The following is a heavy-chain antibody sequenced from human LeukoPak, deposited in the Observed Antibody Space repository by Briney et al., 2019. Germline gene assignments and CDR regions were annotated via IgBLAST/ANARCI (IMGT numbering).Heavy chain of an antibody. J-gene: IGHJ5*02. Sequence: KPSETLSLTCTVSGGSISSYYWSWIRQPPGKGLEWIGYIYYSGSTNYNPSLKGRVTISVDTSKNQFSLKLSSVTAADTAVYYCARSYSSGSYYSPFDPWGQGTLVTVSS. CDR2: IYYSGST. V-gene: IGHV4-59*01. D-gene: IGHD3-10*01. CDR1: GGSISSYY. CDR3: ARSYSSGSYYSPFDP.